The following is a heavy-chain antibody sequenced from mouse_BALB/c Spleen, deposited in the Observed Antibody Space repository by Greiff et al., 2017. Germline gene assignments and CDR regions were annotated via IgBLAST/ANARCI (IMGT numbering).Heavy chain of an antibody. CDR1: GFNIKDTY. V-gene: IGHV14-3*02. CDR3: ARGLLLAY. D-gene: IGHD2-3*01. J-gene: IGHJ3*01. Sequence: VQLKQSGAELVKPGASVKLSCTASGFNIKDTYMHWVKQRPEQGLEWIGRIDPANGNTKYDPKFQGKATITADTSSNTAYLQLSSLTSEDTAVYYCARGLLLAYWGQGTLVTVSA. CDR2: IDPANGNT.